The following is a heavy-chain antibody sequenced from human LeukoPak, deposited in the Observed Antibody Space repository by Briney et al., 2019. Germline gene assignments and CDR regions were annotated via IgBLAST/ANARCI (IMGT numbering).Heavy chain of an antibody. J-gene: IGHJ4*02. CDR3: SGIAAAGTDY. CDR2: IYYSGST. CDR1: GGSISSSSYY. Sequence: SETLSLTCTVSGGSISSSSYYWGWIRQPPGKGLEWIGSIYYSGSTYYNPSLKSRVTISVGTSKNQFSLKLSSVTAADTAVYYCSGIAAAGTDYWGQGTLVTVSS. V-gene: IGHV4-39*01. D-gene: IGHD6-13*01.